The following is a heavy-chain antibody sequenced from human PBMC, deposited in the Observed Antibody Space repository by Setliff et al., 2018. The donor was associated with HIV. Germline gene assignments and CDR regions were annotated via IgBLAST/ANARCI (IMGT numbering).Heavy chain of an antibody. CDR3: AKDTLTSYDTSGYYDGYFDY. Sequence: GGSLRLSCATSGFTFSTYGMHWVRQAPGKGLEWVAVISYDGSNKHYADSVKGRFTISRDNSKTTLYLQMNSLRAEDTAVYYCAKDTLTSYDTSGYYDGYFDYWGQGTLVTVSS. CDR2: ISYDGSNK. V-gene: IGHV3-30*18. D-gene: IGHD3-22*01. CDR1: GFTFSTYG. J-gene: IGHJ4*03.